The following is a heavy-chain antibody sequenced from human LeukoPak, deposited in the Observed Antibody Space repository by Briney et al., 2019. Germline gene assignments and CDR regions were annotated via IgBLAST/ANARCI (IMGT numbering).Heavy chain of an antibody. CDR3: AKGRGYYYDSSGYYYVGNYFDY. D-gene: IGHD3-22*01. CDR1: GFNFSNYG. CDR2: IWYDGSNT. V-gene: IGHV3-33*06. Sequence: GGSLRLSCAASGFNFSNYGMHWVRQAPGKGLEWVAIIWYDGSNTYYADSVKGRFTISRDNSKNTLYLQMNSLRAEDTAVYYCAKGRGYYYDSSGYYYVGNYFDYWGQGTLVTVSS. J-gene: IGHJ4*02.